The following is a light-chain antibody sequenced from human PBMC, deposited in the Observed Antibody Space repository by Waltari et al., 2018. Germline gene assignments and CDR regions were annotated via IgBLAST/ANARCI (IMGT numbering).Light chain of an antibody. CDR3: QQPYFYPRT. V-gene: IGKV1-9*01. Sequence: DIQLTQSPSFLSASVGDRVTITCRASQDISNYLAWYQQKPGNAPQFLIYAASTLQSGVSGRFSGSGSGTEFTLTISSLQPEDFATYYCQQPYFYPRTFGQGTKVDIK. J-gene: IGKJ1*01. CDR1: QDISNY. CDR2: AAS.